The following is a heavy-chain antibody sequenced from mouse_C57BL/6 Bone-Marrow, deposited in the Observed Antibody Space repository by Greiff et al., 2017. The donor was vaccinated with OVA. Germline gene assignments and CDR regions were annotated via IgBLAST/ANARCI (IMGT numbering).Heavy chain of an antibody. D-gene: IGHD1-1*01. CDR3: AGITTVPFWYFDV. V-gene: IGHV3-6*01. CDR1: GYSITSGYY. J-gene: IGHJ1*03. Sequence: EESGPGLVKPSQSLSLTCSVTGYSITSGYYWNWIRQFPGNKLEWMGYISYDGSNNYNPSLKNRISITRDPSKNQFFLKLNSVTTEDTATYYCAGITTVPFWYFDVWGTGTTVTVSS. CDR2: ISYDGSN.